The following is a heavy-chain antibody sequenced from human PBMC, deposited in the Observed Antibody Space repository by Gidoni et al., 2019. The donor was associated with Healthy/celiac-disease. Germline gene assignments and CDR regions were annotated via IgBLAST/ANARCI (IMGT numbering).Heavy chain of an antibody. CDR3: ARAPPWGGTTGFDY. V-gene: IGHV4-31*03. Sequence: QVQLQESGPGLVKPSQTLSLPCTVPGGSISSGGYYWSWIRQHPGKGLEWIGYIYYSGSTYYNPSLKSRVTISVDTSKNQFSLKLSSVTAADTAVYYCARAPPWGGTTGFDYWGQGTLVTVSS. CDR1: GGSISSGGYY. CDR2: IYYSGST. D-gene: IGHD1-1*01. J-gene: IGHJ4*02.